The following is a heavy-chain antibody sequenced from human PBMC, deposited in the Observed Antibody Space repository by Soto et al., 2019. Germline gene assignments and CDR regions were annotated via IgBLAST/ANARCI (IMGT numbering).Heavy chain of an antibody. J-gene: IGHJ6*02. CDR3: AKEVWSGYSRVSQGYYGMDV. V-gene: IGHV4-4*07. Sequence: SETLSLTCTVSGGSISSYYWSWIRQPAGKGLEWIGRIYTSGSTNYNPSLKSRVTMSVDTSKNQFSLKLSSVTAADTAVYYCAKEVWSGYSRVSQGYYGMDVWGQGTTVTVSS. CDR1: GGSISSYY. D-gene: IGHD3-3*01. CDR2: IYTSGST.